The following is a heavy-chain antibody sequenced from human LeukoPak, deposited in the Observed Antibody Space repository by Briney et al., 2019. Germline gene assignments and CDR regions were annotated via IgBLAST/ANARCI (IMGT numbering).Heavy chain of an antibody. CDR2: INPNSGGT. D-gene: IGHD3-9*01. Sequence: ASVKVSCKASGYTFTGYYMHWVRQAPGQGLEWMGWINPNSGGTNYAQKFQGRVTMTRDTSISTAYMELSRLRSDDTAVYYCAINYDILAGFRSRYDYWGQGTLVTVSS. CDR1: GYTFTGYY. J-gene: IGHJ4*02. V-gene: IGHV1-2*02. CDR3: AINYDILAGFRSRYDY.